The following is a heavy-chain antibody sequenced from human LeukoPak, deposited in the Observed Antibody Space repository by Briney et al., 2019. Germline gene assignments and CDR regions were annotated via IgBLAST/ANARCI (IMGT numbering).Heavy chain of an antibody. CDR3: ARAFPVSGPYYYYGMDV. J-gene: IGHJ6*02. V-gene: IGHV3-21*01. CDR2: ISSSSSYI. CDR1: GFTFSSYS. Sequence: GGSLRLPCAASGFTFSSYSMNWVRQAPGKGLEWVSSISSSSSYIYYADSVKGRFTISRDNAKNSLYLQMNSLRAEDTAVYYCARAFPVSGPYYYYGMDVWGQGTTVTVSS.